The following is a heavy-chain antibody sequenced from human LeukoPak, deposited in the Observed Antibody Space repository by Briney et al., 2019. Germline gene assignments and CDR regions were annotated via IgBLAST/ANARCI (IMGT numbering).Heavy chain of an antibody. D-gene: IGHD3-22*01. V-gene: IGHV1-69*04. J-gene: IGHJ3*02. CDR2: IIPILGIA. CDR3: ARVDYYDSSGYYYGDAFDI. Sequence: ASVKVSCKASGGTFSSYAISWVRQAPGQGLEWMGRIIPILGIANYAQKFQGRVTITADKSTSTAYMELSSLRSEDTAVYYCARVDYYDSSGYYYGDAFDIWGQGTMVTVSS. CDR1: GGTFSSYA.